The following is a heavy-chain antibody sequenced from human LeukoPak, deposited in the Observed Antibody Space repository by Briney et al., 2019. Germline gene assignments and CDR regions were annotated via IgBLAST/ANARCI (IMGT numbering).Heavy chain of an antibody. CDR3: AKSSSGYPVYYYYMDV. D-gene: IGHD3-22*01. CDR2: IWYDGSNK. V-gene: IGHV3-33*06. J-gene: IGHJ6*03. Sequence: GGSLRLSCAASGFTFSSYGMHWVRQARGKGLEGVAVIWYDGSNKYYADSVKGRFTISRDNSKNTLYLQMNSLRAEDTAVYYCAKSSSGYPVYYYYMDVWGKGTTVTVSS. CDR1: GFTFSSYG.